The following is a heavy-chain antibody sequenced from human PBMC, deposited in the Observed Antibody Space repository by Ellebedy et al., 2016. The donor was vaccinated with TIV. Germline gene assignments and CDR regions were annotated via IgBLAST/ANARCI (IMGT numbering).Heavy chain of an antibody. Sequence: GESLKISCAASGFTVSTNYMNWVRQAPGEGLEWVSSISGSGGDTYYADSVKGRFIISRDNSKNTLYLQMNSLRAEDTAVYYCAKVSFEGSRRDYWGQGTLVTVSS. CDR1: GFTVSTNY. D-gene: IGHD2/OR15-2a*01. J-gene: IGHJ4*02. V-gene: IGHV3-23*01. CDR2: ISGSGGDT. CDR3: AKVSFEGSRRDY.